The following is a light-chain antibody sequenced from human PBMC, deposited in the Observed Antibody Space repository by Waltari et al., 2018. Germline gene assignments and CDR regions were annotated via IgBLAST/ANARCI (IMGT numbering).Light chain of an antibody. CDR1: HDINKA. V-gene: IGKV1-12*01. J-gene: IGKJ4*01. CDR3: QQANSFPLT. CDR2: AAS. Sequence: DIQMTQSPSSVSASVGDRVTITCRASHDINKALGWHQQKPGKPPKILIYAASTLQSGVPSRFSGSGSGTDFTLTISTLQTEDFAIYYCQQANSFPLTFGGGTKVEIK.